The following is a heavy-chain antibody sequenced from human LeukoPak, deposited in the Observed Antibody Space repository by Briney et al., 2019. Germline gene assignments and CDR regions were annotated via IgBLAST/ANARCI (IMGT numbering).Heavy chain of an antibody. J-gene: IGHJ3*02. CDR2: IIPIFGTA. Sequence: ASVKVSCKASGYTFTSYAISWVRQAPGQGLGWMGGIIPIFGTANYAQKFQGRVTITADKSTSTAYMELSSLRSEDTAVYYCARHLYYDSSGSGGAFDIWGQGTMVTVSS. V-gene: IGHV1-69*06. D-gene: IGHD3-22*01. CDR1: GYTFTSYA. CDR3: ARHLYYDSSGSGGAFDI.